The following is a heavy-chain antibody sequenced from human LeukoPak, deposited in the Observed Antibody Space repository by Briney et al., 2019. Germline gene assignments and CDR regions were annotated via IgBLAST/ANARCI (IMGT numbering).Heavy chain of an antibody. D-gene: IGHD6-19*01. CDR2: IYPGDSDT. CDR1: EYIFTSYW. Sequence: GGSLEISWKGSEYIFTSYWIGWVRPVPGKGLEGVGSIYPGDSDTRYSPSFQGQVTISADKSISTAYLQWSSLKASDTAMYYCARASSGWYVDSYWGQGTLVTVSS. J-gene: IGHJ4*02. V-gene: IGHV5-51*01. CDR3: ARASSGWYVDSY.